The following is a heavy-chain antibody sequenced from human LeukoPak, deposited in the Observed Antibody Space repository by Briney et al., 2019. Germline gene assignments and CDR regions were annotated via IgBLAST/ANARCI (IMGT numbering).Heavy chain of an antibody. CDR2: ITSSSSTM. V-gene: IGHV3-48*03. J-gene: IGHJ4*02. CDR1: GFTFSSYE. CDR3: ARKSGSSGYPFDY. D-gene: IGHD3-22*01. Sequence: GGSLRLSCAASGFTFSSYEMNWVRQAPGKGLEWVSYITSSSSTMYYADAVKGRLAISRDNAKNSLYLQMNSLRAEDTAVYYCARKSGSSGYPFDYWGQGTLVTVSS.